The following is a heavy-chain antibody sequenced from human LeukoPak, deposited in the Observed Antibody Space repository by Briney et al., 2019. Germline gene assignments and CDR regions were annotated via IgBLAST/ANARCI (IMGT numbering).Heavy chain of an antibody. CDR1: GGSISSSSYY. CDR2: IYYSGST. Sequence: SETLSLTCTVSGGSISSSSYYWGWIRQPPGKGLEWIGSIYYSGSTYYNPSLKSRVTISVDTSKNQFSLKLSSVTAADTAVYYCARDAYYYDSSGYYLPAGADYWGQGTLVTVSS. V-gene: IGHV4-39*07. D-gene: IGHD3-22*01. CDR3: ARDAYYYDSSGYYLPAGADY. J-gene: IGHJ4*02.